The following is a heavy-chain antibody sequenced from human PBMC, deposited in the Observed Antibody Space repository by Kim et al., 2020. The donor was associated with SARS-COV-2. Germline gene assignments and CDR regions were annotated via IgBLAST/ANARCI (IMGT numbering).Heavy chain of an antibody. CDR2: IKTKTDGGTT. D-gene: IGHD2-2*02. CDR1: GFSFSNAY. J-gene: IGHJ4*02. Sequence: GGSLRLSCTVSGFSFSNAYMSWVRQAPGKGLEWVGRIKTKTDGGTTDYTAPVKGRFTISRDDSKNTLYLQMDSLKTEDTAVYYCVPKPIPPFFFDSWGQGTLVTVSS. CDR3: VPKPIPPFFFDS. V-gene: IGHV3-15*01.